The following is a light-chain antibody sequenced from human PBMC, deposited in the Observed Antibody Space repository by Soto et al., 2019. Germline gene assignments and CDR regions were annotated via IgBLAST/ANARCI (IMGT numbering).Light chain of an antibody. V-gene: IGLV2-14*01. CDR3: SSYTSSGALVV. CDR1: SSDIGGYNY. CDR2: DVN. J-gene: IGLJ2*01. Sequence: QSVLTQPASVSGSPGQSITISCTGTSSDIGGYNYVSWYQQHPGKAPKVMIYDVNNRPSGVSNRFSGPKSGNTAALTISGLQAEDEADYYCSSYTSSGALVVFGGGTKLTVL.